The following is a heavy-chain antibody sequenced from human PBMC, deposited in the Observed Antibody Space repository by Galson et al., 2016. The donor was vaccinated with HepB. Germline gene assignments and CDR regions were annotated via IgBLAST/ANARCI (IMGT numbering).Heavy chain of an antibody. Sequence: QSGAEVKKPGESLKVSCKGSGDSFTDYWIAWVRQMPGKGLEWMGIIHPGDSSVRYSPSFQGQVTISADKPISTAYLQWSSLKASDTAMYYCARQFRGYDYWGQGTLVTVSS. D-gene: IGHD3-10*01. J-gene: IGHJ4*02. CDR3: ARQFRGYDY. CDR1: GDSFTDYW. V-gene: IGHV5-51*01. CDR2: IHPGDSSV.